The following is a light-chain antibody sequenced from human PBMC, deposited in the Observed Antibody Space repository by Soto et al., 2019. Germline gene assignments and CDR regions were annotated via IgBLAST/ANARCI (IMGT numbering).Light chain of an antibody. CDR2: DAS. V-gene: IGKV1-39*01. Sequence: LPRTQSPSTLSASLLYIFTTNSLASQSISSWLAWYQQKPGKAPKLLIYDASSLQSGVPSRFSGSVSGTDFTLTISSLQPEDFATYYCQQSYSTPRTFGQGTKV. CDR3: QQSYSTPRT. J-gene: IGKJ1*01. CDR1: QSISSW.